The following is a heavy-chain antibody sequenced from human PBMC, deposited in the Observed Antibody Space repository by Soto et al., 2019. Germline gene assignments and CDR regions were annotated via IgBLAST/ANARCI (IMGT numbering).Heavy chain of an antibody. CDR1: GYTFTSYH. D-gene: IGHD1-26*01. CDR2: INPSGGYT. CDR3: ARGCGRGNCYYGMDV. J-gene: IGHJ6*02. Sequence: ASVKVSCKASGYTFTSYHLHWVRQAPGHGLEWMGLINPSGGYTNYAQKFQGRVTMTRDTSTSTVYMELSSLRSEDTAVYYCARGCGRGNCYYGMDVWGQGTTVTV. V-gene: IGHV1-46*01.